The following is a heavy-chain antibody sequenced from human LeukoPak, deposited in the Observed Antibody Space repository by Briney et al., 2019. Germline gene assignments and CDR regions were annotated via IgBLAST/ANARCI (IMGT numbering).Heavy chain of an antibody. Sequence: ASVKVSCKASGYTFTSYDINWVRQATGQGLEWMGWMNPNSGNTGYAQKFQGRVTMTRNTSISTAYMELSSLRSEDTAVYYCARLTHPHFLQWLEYWGQGTLVTVSS. CDR2: MNPNSGNT. CDR3: ARLTHPHFLQWLEY. CDR1: GYTFTSYD. J-gene: IGHJ4*02. D-gene: IGHD6-19*01. V-gene: IGHV1-8*01.